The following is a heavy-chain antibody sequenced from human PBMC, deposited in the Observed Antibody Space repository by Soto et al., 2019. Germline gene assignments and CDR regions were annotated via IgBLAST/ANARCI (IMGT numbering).Heavy chain of an antibody. J-gene: IGHJ5*02. V-gene: IGHV4-34*01. CDR2: INHSGST. Sequence: QVQLQQWGAGLLKPSETLSLTCAVYGGSFSGYYWSWIRQPPGNGLEWIGEINHSGSTNYNPSLKSRVTISVDTSKNQFSLKLSSVTAADTAVYYCARDPAYSSSWSWFDPWGQGTLVTVSS. CDR1: GGSFSGYY. CDR3: ARDPAYSSSWSWFDP. D-gene: IGHD6-13*01.